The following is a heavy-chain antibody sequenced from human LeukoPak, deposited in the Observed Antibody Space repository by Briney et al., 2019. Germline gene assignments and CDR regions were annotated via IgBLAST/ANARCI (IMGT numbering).Heavy chain of an antibody. CDR3: ARDIKGPRHQLPKGLDY. J-gene: IGHJ4*02. Sequence: PGGSLRLSCAASGFTFSSYAMHWVRQAPGKGLEWVAVISYDGSNKYYADSVKGRFTISRDNSKNTLYLQMNSLRAEDTAVYYCARDIKGPRHQLPKGLDYWGQGTLVTVSS. D-gene: IGHD2-2*01. V-gene: IGHV3-30-3*01. CDR1: GFTFSSYA. CDR2: ISYDGSNK.